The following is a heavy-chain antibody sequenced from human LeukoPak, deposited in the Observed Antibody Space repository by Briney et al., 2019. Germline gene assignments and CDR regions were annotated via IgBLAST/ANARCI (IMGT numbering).Heavy chain of an antibody. V-gene: IGHV1-18*01. Sequence: ASVKVSCKASGYTFTSYGISWVRQAPGQGLEWMGWISAYNGNTNYAQKLQGRVTMTTGTSTSTAYMELRSLRSDDTAVYYCASLEIYCSGGSCYFTAPDYWGQGTLVTVSS. J-gene: IGHJ4*02. CDR3: ASLEIYCSGGSCYFTAPDY. CDR2: ISAYNGNT. CDR1: GYTFTSYG. D-gene: IGHD2-15*01.